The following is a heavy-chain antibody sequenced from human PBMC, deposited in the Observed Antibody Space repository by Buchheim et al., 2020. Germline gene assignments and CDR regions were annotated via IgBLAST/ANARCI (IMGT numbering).Heavy chain of an antibody. V-gene: IGHV3-23*01. CDR2: ISGSGGST. CDR3: AKDTCSGGSCYLYFQH. Sequence: EVQLLESGGGLVQPGGSLRLSCAASGFTFSSYAMSCVRQAPGKGLEWVSAISGSGGSTYYADSVKGRFTIYRANSKNTLYLQINSLRAEDTAVYYCAKDTCSGGSCYLYFQHWGQGTL. CDR1: GFTFSSYA. J-gene: IGHJ1*01. D-gene: IGHD2-15*01.